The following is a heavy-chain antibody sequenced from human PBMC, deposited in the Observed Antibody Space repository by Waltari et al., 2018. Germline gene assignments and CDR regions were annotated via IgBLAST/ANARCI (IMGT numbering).Heavy chain of an antibody. J-gene: IGHJ1*01. V-gene: IGHV3-73*01. Sequence: EVQLVQSGGGLVQPGGSLRLSCAASGFTLRGSAVHWVRQAPGKGREWVGRIRSRGNSYATAYTASVKDRFTVSRDDSKNTAYLQMNSLISEDTAMYYCSRETISGRYEEDWGQGTLVTVSS. CDR2: IRSRGNSYAT. D-gene: IGHD6-19*01. CDR3: SRETISGRYEED. CDR1: GFTLRGSA.